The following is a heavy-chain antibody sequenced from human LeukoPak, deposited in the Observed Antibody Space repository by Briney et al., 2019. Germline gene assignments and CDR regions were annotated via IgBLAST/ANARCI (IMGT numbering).Heavy chain of an antibody. Sequence: GGSLRLSCAAFGFTFSSYAMSWVRQAPGKGLEWISAISGSGGSTYYADSVKGRFTISRDNSKNTLYLQMNSLRAEDTAVYYCAKDVSGFLTYYFDYWGQGTLVTVSS. V-gene: IGHV3-23*01. J-gene: IGHJ4*02. CDR3: AKDVSGFLTYYFDY. CDR1: GFTFSSYA. D-gene: IGHD3-22*01. CDR2: ISGSGGST.